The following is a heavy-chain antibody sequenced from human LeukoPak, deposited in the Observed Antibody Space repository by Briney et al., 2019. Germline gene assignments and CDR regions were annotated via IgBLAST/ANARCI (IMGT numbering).Heavy chain of an antibody. V-gene: IGHV3-23*01. CDR1: GFTFSSYA. CDR3: AKGGSSGYYSSFDY. J-gene: IGHJ4*02. D-gene: IGHD3-22*01. Sequence: GGSLRLSCAASGFTFSSYAMSWVRQAPGKGLEWVSVISVSGGSTSYGDSVKGRFTISRDNSKNTVYLQMNSLRAEDTAVYYCAKGGSSGYYSSFDYWGQGTLVTVSP. CDR2: ISVSGGST.